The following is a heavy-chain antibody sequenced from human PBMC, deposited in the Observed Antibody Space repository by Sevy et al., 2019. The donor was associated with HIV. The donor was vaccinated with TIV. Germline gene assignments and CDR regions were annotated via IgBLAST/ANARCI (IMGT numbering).Heavy chain of an antibody. CDR1: GYTFTSYA. CDR2: INAGNGNT. CDR3: ARINTVTTRTGAFDI. D-gene: IGHD4-17*01. Sequence: ASVKVSCKASGYTFTSYAMHWVRQAPGQRLEWMGWINAGNGNTKYSQKFQGRVTITRDTSESTAYMELSSLRTEDTAVDYCARINTVTTRTGAFDIWGQGTMVTVSS. J-gene: IGHJ3*02. V-gene: IGHV1-3*01.